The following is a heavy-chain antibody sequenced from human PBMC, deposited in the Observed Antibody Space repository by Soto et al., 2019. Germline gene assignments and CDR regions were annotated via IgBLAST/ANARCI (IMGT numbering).Heavy chain of an antibody. Sequence: EVQLLASGGGLVQPGGSLRLSWSASGFTFSSYAMSWVRQSPGKGLEWFSAISGSGGSTYYADSVKGRFTISRDNSKNTLFLQMNSLRAADTALYYCAKYSRCWYNPFDYWSHGTLGNGSS. CDR3: AKYSRCWYNPFDY. D-gene: IGHD6-19*01. CDR1: GFTFSSYA. J-gene: IGHJ4*01. V-gene: IGHV3-23*01. CDR2: ISGSGGST.